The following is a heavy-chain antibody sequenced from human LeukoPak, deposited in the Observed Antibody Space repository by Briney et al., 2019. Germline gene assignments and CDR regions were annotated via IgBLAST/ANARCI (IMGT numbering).Heavy chain of an antibody. D-gene: IGHD6-13*01. V-gene: IGHV3-30*04. CDR1: GFTFSSYA. J-gene: IGHJ3*02. CDR2: ISYDGSNK. Sequence: GGSLRLSCAASGFTFSSYAMHWVRQAPGKGLEWVAVISYDGSNKYYADSVKGRFTISRGNSKNTLYLQMNSLRAEDTAVYYCARVRYSSSWYGAFDIWGQGTMVTVSS. CDR3: ARVRYSSSWYGAFDI.